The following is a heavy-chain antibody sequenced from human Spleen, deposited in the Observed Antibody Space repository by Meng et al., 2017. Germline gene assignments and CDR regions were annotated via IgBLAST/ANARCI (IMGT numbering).Heavy chain of an antibody. CDR1: GGFFSGYY. CDR3: ASCGDGYDSLCYFDY. Sequence: QGQLQPLGGGLLQPSEDLSLTCAVYGGFFSGYYWSWIRQTPGKGLEWIGEINHSGSTNYNPSLKSRVTISVDTSKNQFSLKLSSVTAADTAVYYCASCGDGYDSLCYFDYWGQGTLVTVSS. J-gene: IGHJ4*02. CDR2: INHSGST. V-gene: IGHV4-34*01. D-gene: IGHD5-24*01.